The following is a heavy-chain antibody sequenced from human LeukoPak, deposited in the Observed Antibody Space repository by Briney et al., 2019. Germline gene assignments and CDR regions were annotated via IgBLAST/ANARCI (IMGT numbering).Heavy chain of an antibody. J-gene: IGHJ4*02. D-gene: IGHD5-24*01. CDR1: GFTFSSFE. CDR3: ARRSGRRYEY. CDR2: ISGGGEST. Sequence: GGSLRLSCAASGFTFSSFEMNSVRHAPGRGVEWVSHISGGGESTVYPDAVKGRFTISRDNAKNSLYLQMNTLRVEDTGVYYCARRSGRRYEYWGQGVLVTVSP. V-gene: IGHV3-48*03.